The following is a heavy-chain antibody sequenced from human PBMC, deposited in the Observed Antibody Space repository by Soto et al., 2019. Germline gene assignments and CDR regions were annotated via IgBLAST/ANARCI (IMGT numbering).Heavy chain of an antibody. Sequence: EVQLVESGGGLIQPGGSLRLSCAASGFTVSSNYMSWVRQAPGKGLEWVSVIYSGGSTYYADSVKGRFTISRDNSKNTLYLQMNSLRAEDTAVYYCARSEMVYAMDEGGWFDPWGQGTLVTVSS. CDR2: IYSGGST. J-gene: IGHJ5*02. D-gene: IGHD2-8*01. V-gene: IGHV3-53*01. CDR1: GFTVSSNY. CDR3: ARSEMVYAMDEGGWFDP.